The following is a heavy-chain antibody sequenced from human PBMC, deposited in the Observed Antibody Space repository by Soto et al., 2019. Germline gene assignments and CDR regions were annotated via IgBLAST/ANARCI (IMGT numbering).Heavy chain of an antibody. V-gene: IGHV3-53*01. Sequence: GGSLRLSCAAFGFTVSGKRYVAWVRQGPGKGLEWISALYDVDGTFYADSVKGRFTTSSDSSKTTVYLQMNGLRPDDTAVYYCASWHERENDYDVWGRGTTVTVSS. CDR2: LYDVDGT. D-gene: IGHD1-1*01. CDR3: ASWHERENDYDV. CDR1: GFTVSGKRY. J-gene: IGHJ3*01.